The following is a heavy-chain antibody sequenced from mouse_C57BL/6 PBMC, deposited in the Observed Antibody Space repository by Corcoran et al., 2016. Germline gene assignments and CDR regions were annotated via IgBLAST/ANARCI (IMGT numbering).Heavy chain of an antibody. D-gene: IGHD2-5*01. CDR1: GYTFTTYG. V-gene: IGHV9-3*01. CDR2: INTYSGVP. CDR3: ARSGYSNYFDY. J-gene: IGHJ2*01. Sequence: QIQLVQSGPELKKPGETVKISCKASGYTFTTYGMSWVKQAPGKGLKWMGRINTYSGVPTYADDFKGRFAFSLETSASTAYLQINNLKNEDTATYFCARSGYSNYFDYWGQGTTLTVSS.